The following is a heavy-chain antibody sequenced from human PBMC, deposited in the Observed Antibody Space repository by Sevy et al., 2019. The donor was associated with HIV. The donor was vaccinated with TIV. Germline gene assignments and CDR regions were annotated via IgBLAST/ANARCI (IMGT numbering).Heavy chain of an antibody. Sequence: SETLSLTCTVSGGSVSSGSYYWSWIRQPPGKGLEWIGYIYYSGRTNYNPSLKSRVTISVDTSKNQFSLKLSSVTAADTAVYYCARDRGSSGWYPFDYWGQRTLVTVSS. D-gene: IGHD6-19*01. V-gene: IGHV4-61*01. CDR3: ARDRGSSGWYPFDY. J-gene: IGHJ4*02. CDR2: IYYSGRT. CDR1: GGSVSSGSYY.